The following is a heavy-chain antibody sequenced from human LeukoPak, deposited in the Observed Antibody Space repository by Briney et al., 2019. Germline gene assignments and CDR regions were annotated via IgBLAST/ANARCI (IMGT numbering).Heavy chain of an antibody. V-gene: IGHV4-34*01. CDR3: ARVIAAAFYS. J-gene: IGHJ4*02. CDR1: GGSFSGYY. D-gene: IGHD6-13*01. Sequence: SETLSLTCAVYGGSFSGYYWSWIRQPPGKGLEWIGEINHSGSTNYNPSLKSRVTISVDTSKNQFSLKLSSVTAADTAVYYCARVIAAAFYSWGQGTLVTVSS. CDR2: INHSGST.